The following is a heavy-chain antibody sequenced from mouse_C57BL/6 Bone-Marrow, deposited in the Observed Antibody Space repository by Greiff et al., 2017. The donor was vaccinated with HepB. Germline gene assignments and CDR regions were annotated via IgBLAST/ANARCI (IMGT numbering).Heavy chain of an antibody. Sequence: VQLQQSGAELVRPGASVKLSCTASGFNIKDDYMHWVKQRPEQGLEWIGWIDPENGDTEYASKFQGKATITADTSSNTAYLQLSSLTSEDTAVYYRTMADGYSGAMDYWGQGTSVTVSS. J-gene: IGHJ4*01. CDR1: GFNIKDDY. CDR2: IDPENGDT. D-gene: IGHD2-3*01. V-gene: IGHV14-4*01. CDR3: TMADGYSGAMDY.